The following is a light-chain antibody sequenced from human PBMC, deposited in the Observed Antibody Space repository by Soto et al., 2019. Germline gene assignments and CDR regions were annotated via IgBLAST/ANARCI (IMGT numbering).Light chain of an antibody. V-gene: IGKV1-5*01. CDR1: ESISSW. CDR2: DAC. CDR3: QQYSIYST. J-gene: IGKJ1*01. Sequence: MGQSPSTLSASVGDIVPIPCRASESISSWLAWKQQKPGKAPKLLIYDACSLESGVPSRFSGSGSGTEFTLTISSLQADDIATYYCQQYSIYSTFGQGTKVDIK.